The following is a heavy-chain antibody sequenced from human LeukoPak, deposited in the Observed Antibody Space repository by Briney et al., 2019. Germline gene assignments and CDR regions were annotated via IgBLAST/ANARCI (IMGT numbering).Heavy chain of an antibody. Sequence: KPSETPSLTCAVYGGSFSGYYWSWIRQPPGKGLEWIGEINHSGSTNYNPSLKSRVTISVDTSKNQFSLKLSSVTAADTAVYYCARAISDYVWGSYRQRYYYYYMDVWGKGTTVTVSS. V-gene: IGHV4-34*01. CDR1: GGSFSGYY. D-gene: IGHD3-16*02. J-gene: IGHJ6*03. CDR3: ARAISDYVWGSYRQRYYYYYMDV. CDR2: INHSGST.